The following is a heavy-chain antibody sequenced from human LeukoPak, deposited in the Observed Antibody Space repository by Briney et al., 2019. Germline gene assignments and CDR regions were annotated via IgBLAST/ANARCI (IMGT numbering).Heavy chain of an antibody. D-gene: IGHD3-22*01. J-gene: IGHJ4*02. Sequence: ASVKVSCKASGYTFTGYYMHWVRQAPGQGLEWMGWINPNSGGANYAQKFQGRVTMTRDTSISTAYMELSRLRSDDTAVYYCARDLMYYYDSVSYHFDYWGQGTLVTVSS. CDR3: ARDLMYYYDSVSYHFDY. CDR2: INPNSGGA. CDR1: GYTFTGYY. V-gene: IGHV1-2*02.